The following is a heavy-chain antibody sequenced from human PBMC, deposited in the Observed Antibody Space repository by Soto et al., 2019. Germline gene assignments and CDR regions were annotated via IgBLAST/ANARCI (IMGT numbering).Heavy chain of an antibody. CDR3: ARSLMDV. Sequence: KPSETLSLTCNVSGGSIRESGFYWGWIRQPPGKGLEWIGSIFFNGRTHHNPSLKSRVTLSLDASKNQFSLKLISVTAADTAVYYCARSLMDVWGKGTTVTVSS. V-gene: IGHV4-39*01. CDR2: IFFNGRT. CDR1: GGSIRESGFY. J-gene: IGHJ6*03.